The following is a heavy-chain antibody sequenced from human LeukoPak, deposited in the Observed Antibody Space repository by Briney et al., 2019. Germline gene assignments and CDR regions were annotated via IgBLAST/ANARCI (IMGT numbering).Heavy chain of an antibody. CDR3: ARGGPFDN. CDR1: GYTFTSYA. V-gene: IGHV7-4-1*02. Sequence: ASVKVSCKASGYTFTSYAMNWVRQAPGQGLEWMGWIKANTGNPTYAQGFTGRFVFSLDTSLSTAYLQINSLKAEDTAIYYCARGGPFDNWGQGTLVTVSS. CDR2: IKANTGNP. J-gene: IGHJ4*02.